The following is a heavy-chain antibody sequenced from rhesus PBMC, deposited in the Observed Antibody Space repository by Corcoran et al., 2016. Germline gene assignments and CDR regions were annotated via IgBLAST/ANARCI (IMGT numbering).Heavy chain of an antibody. V-gene: IGHV3S5*01. J-gene: IGHJ4*01. CDR1: GFTFRSYG. Sequence: EVQLVESGGGLVQPGGSLRLSCAASGFTFRSYGMSWVRKAPGKGLEWVSYISNGGGSTYYADSVKGRFTISRDNSKNTLSLQMNSLRAEDTAVYYCAKGADTAGTVWIGDYWGQGVLVTVSS. D-gene: IGHD5-24*01. CDR2: ISNGGGST. CDR3: AKGADTAGTVWIGDY.